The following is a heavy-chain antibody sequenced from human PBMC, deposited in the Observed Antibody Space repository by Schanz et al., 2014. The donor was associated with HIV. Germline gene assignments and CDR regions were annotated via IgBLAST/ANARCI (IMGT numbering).Heavy chain of an antibody. CDR2: ISGSGGST. D-gene: IGHD3-22*01. CDR1: GFNFNNYA. J-gene: IGHJ4*02. V-gene: IGHV3-23*01. CDR3: AKPEYDSRGNSQSHFDS. Sequence: EVQLLESGGGLEQPGGSLRLSCAASGFNFNNYAMTWVRQAPGKGLEWVSAISGSGGSTYYADSVKGRFTISRDNSKNTLYLQMTTLRTEDTAVYYCAKPEYDSRGNSQSHFDSWGQGTLVTVSS.